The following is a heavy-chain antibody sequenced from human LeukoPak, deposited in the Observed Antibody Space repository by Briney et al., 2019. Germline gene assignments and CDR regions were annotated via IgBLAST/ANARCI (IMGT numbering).Heavy chain of an antibody. J-gene: IGHJ4*02. D-gene: IGHD2-15*01. V-gene: IGHV3-64*01. CDR3: ARVGGGYCSGGSCYGRPFDY. Sequence: GGSLRLSCAASGFTLSSYAMHWVRQAPGKGLEYVSDISSNGGSTYYANSVKGRFTISRDNSKNTLYLQMGSLRAEDMAVYDCARVGGGYCSGGSCYGRPFDYWGQGTLVTVSS. CDR2: ISSNGGST. CDR1: GFTLSSYA.